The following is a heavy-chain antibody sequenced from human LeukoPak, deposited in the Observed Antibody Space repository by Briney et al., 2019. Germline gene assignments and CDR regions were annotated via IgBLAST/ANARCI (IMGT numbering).Heavy chain of an antibody. CDR3: SRDPRLLDY. Sequence: GGSLRLSCAASGFSFSNSYMGWIRQAPGKGLESLAYISGSGSNITYADSVKGRFTISRDNAKKSLYLQMNSVKAEDTAIYYCSRDPRLLDYWGQGTLVTVSS. V-gene: IGHV3-11*01. CDR1: GFSFSNSY. D-gene: IGHD2/OR15-2a*01. CDR2: ISGSGSNI. J-gene: IGHJ4*02.